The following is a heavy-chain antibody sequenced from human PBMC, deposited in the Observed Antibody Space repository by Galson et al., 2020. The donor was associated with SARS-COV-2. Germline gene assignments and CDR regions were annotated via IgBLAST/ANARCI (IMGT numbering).Heavy chain of an antibody. J-gene: IGHJ6*02. Sequence: NSGGSLRLSCAASGFPFSTYSMNWVHLAPGKGLEWVSSISTISSYTSYVDSVKGRFSISRDNPRNSLYLQMNSLRAEDTAVYYCARDEGIRGYNYGRLYYGMDVWGQGTTVTVSS. CDR3: ARDEGIRGYNYGRLYYGMDV. V-gene: IGHV3-21*01. D-gene: IGHD5-18*01. CDR1: GFPFSTYS. CDR2: ISTISSYT.